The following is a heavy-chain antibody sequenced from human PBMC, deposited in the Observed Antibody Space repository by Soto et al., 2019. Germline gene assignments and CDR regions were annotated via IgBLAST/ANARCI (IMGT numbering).Heavy chain of an antibody. V-gene: IGHV1-18*01. Sequence: GASVKVSCKASGYTFTSYGISWVRQAPGQGLEWMGWISAYNGNTNYAQKLQGRVTMTTDTSTSTAYMELRSLRSDDTAVYYCAREGGPLVHPSEDHSYFDYWGQGTLVTVSS. CDR1: GYTFTSYG. CDR2: ISAYNGNT. J-gene: IGHJ4*02. CDR3: AREGGPLVHPSEDHSYFDY. D-gene: IGHD6-13*01.